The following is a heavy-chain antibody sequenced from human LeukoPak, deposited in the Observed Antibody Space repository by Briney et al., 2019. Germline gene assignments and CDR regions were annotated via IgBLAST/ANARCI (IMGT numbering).Heavy chain of an antibody. Sequence: GGSLRLSCAASGFTFSSYWMSWVRQAPGKGLEWVANIKQDGREKYYVDSVKGRFTISRDNAKNSLYLQMNSLRAEDTDVYYCARDHDYYGSGSYYNDYWGQGTLVTVSS. CDR1: GFTFSSYW. D-gene: IGHD3-10*01. CDR3: ARDHDYYGSGSYYNDY. V-gene: IGHV3-7*01. J-gene: IGHJ4*02. CDR2: IKQDGREK.